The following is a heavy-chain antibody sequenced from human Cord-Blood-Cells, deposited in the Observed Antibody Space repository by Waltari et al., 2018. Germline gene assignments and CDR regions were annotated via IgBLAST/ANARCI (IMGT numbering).Heavy chain of an antibody. Sequence: QLQLQESGPGLEKPSETLSLTCTVSGDSISSSSYHWGWIRQTTGKGLECIGSLYYSGSTYYNPSLKSRVTISVDTSKNQLSLKLSSVTAADTAVYYCARSFDVYSSSSEYFQHWGQGTLVTVSS. J-gene: IGHJ1*01. CDR1: GDSISSSSYH. V-gene: IGHV4-39*01. CDR2: LYYSGST. D-gene: IGHD6-13*01. CDR3: ARSFDVYSSSSEYFQH.